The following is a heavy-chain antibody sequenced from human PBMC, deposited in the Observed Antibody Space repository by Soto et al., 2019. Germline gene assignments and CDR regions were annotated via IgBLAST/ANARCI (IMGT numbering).Heavy chain of an antibody. V-gene: IGHV3-30*18. Sequence: VQLVESGGGVVQPGRSLRLSCAASGFTFSSYGMHWVRQAPGKGLEWVAVISYDGSNKYYADSVKGRFTISRDNSKNTLYLQMNSLRAEDTAVYYCAKMSSPHDYSNYWGQGTLVTVSS. D-gene: IGHD4-4*01. CDR2: ISYDGSNK. CDR3: AKMSSPHDYSNY. J-gene: IGHJ4*02. CDR1: GFTFSSYG.